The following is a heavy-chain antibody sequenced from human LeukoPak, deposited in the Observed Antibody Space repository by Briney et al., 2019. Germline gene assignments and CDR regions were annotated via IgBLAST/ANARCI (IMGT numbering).Heavy chain of an antibody. D-gene: IGHD4-11*01. V-gene: IGHV1-18*01. Sequence: ASVKVSCKASGYTFTSYGISWVRQAPGQGLEWMGWISAYNGNTNYAQKLQGRVTMTTDTSTSTAYMELRSLRSDDTAVYYCERDYSNYLGQDYYGMDVWGQGTTVTVSS. CDR3: ERDYSNYLGQDYYGMDV. J-gene: IGHJ6*02. CDR1: GYTFTSYG. CDR2: ISAYNGNT.